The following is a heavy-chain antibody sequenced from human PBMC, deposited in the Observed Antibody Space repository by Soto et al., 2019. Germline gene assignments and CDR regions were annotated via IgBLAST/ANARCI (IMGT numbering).Heavy chain of an antibody. CDR3: FAGGVDNGFAP. D-gene: IGHD3-10*01. CDR1: GFTFRGYW. J-gene: IGHJ5*02. CDR2: IKQDGREK. Sequence: EVQLVESGGGLVQPGGSLRLSCAASGFTFRGYWMSWVRQAPGKGLEWVANIKQDGREKYYVDSVKGRFTISRDNAKNSLFLKMSSLRAEDPAVYYCFAGGVDNGFAPGGQGTRVPVSS. V-gene: IGHV3-7*01.